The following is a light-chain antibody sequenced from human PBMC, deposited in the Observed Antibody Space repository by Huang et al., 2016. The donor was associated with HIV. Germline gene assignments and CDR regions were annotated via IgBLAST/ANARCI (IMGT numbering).Light chain of an antibody. CDR1: QSVSSY. Sequence: EIVLTQSPATLSLSPGERATLSCRASQSVSSYLAWYQQKPGQAPRRLIYDASNRATGIPARLSGSGSGTDFTLTISNLEPEDFAIYYCQQRSNWPPITFGQGTRLEIK. CDR3: QQRSNWPPIT. V-gene: IGKV3-11*01. J-gene: IGKJ5*01. CDR2: DAS.